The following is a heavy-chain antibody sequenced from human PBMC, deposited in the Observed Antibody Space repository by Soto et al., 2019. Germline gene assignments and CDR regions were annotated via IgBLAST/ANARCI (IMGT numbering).Heavy chain of an antibody. V-gene: IGHV1-3*01. D-gene: IGHD2-2*01. CDR2: INAGNGNT. Sequence: GASVKVSCKASGYSFTSYAIYWVRQAPGQRLEWMGWINAGNGNTKYSQKFQGRVTITSDTSASTAHMGLSSLRSEDTAVYFCARGVENIVVVLDVFGYYGMDVWGQGTTVTVSS. CDR3: ARGVENIVVVLDVFGYYGMDV. CDR1: GYSFTSYA. J-gene: IGHJ6*02.